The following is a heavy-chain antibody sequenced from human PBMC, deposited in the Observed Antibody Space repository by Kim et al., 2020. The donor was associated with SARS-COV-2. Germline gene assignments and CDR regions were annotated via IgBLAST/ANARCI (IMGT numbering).Heavy chain of an antibody. D-gene: IGHD5-18*01. CDR1: GFTFSSYE. Sequence: GGSLRLSCAASGFTFSSYEMNWVRQAPGKGLEWVSYISSSGSTIYYADSVKGRFTISRDNAKNSLYLQMNSLRAEDTAVYYCARGRGYSYGYTLDYFDYWGQGTLVTVSS. CDR3: ARGRGYSYGYTLDYFDY. CDR2: ISSSGSTI. V-gene: IGHV3-48*03. J-gene: IGHJ4*02.